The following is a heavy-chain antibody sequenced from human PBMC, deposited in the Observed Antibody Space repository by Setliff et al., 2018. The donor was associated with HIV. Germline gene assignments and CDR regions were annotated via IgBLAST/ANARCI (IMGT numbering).Heavy chain of an antibody. CDR1: GYSISSGYY. V-gene: IGHV4-38-2*01. D-gene: IGHD3-9*01. Sequence: SETLSLTCAVSGYSISSGYYWGWIRQPPGKGLEWVGSIYHSGTTYYNPSLKSRVTISVDTSKNQFSLKLSSVTAADTAVYYCARGSRDILTGFLDYWGQGNLVTVSS. CDR3: ARGSRDILTGFLDY. CDR2: IYHSGTT. J-gene: IGHJ4*02.